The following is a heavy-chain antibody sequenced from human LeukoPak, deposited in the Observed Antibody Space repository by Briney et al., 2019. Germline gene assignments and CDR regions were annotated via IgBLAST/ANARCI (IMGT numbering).Heavy chain of an antibody. CDR1: GGSISSGGYY. V-gene: IGHV4-39*01. CDR3: ARRGDSYAVSDY. CDR2: ITYSGST. Sequence: PSQTLSLTCTVSGGSISSGGYYWSWIRQPPGKGLEWIGTITYSGSTYFSPSVKSRVTMSMDTSKNQFSLKLSSVTAADTAVYYCARRGDSYAVSDYWGQGTLVTVSS. J-gene: IGHJ4*02. D-gene: IGHD5-18*01.